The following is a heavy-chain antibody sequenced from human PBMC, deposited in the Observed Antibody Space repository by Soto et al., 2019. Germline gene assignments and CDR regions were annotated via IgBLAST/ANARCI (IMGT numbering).Heavy chain of an antibody. V-gene: IGHV1-18*04. Sequence: ASAKVSCKASGYTFTSYGISWVRQAPGQGLEWMGWISAYNGNTNYAQKLQGRVTMTTDTSTSTAYMELRSLRSDDTAVYYCARLEDYYDSSGYYGYWGQGTLVTVSS. CDR1: GYTFTSYG. CDR3: ARLEDYYDSSGYYGY. J-gene: IGHJ4*02. CDR2: ISAYNGNT. D-gene: IGHD3-22*01.